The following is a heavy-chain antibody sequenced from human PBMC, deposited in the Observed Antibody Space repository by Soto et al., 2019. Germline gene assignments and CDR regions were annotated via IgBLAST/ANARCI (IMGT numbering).Heavy chain of an antibody. CDR3: VRENYYDGMDV. Sequence: GGSLRLSCAASGFDASVNYMAWVRQAPGKGLEWVSTINAGGNTFYADSVKGRFTISRDDSTNTLSLQMNSLRVEDTAMFYCVRENYYDGMDVWGQGTAVTVSS. CDR1: GFDASVNY. V-gene: IGHV3-66*01. J-gene: IGHJ6*02. CDR2: INAGGNT.